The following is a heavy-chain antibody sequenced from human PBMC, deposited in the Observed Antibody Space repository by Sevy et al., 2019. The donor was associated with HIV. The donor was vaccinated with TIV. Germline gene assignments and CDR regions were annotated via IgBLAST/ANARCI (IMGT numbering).Heavy chain of an antibody. Sequence: GGSLGLSCAASGFSFSSYSMNWVRQAPGKGLEWVSSISGVSNYIYYADSVKGRFTISRDNAKNSLYLQMSSLRVGDTAVYYCARVGCTISSCPLHDAFDIWGQGTMVTVSS. J-gene: IGHJ3*02. CDR3: ARVGCTISSCPLHDAFDI. CDR2: ISGVSNYI. CDR1: GFSFSSYS. V-gene: IGHV3-21*01. D-gene: IGHD2-2*01.